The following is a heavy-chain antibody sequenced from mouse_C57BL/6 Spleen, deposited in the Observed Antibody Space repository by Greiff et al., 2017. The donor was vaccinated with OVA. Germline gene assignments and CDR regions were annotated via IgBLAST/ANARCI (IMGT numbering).Heavy chain of an antibody. D-gene: IGHD2-4*01. CDR1: GYTFTSYW. CDR2: IYPGSGST. V-gene: IGHV1-55*01. Sequence: VQLQQPGAELVKPGASVKMSCKASGYTFTSYWITWVKQRPGQGLEWIGDIYPGSGSTNYNEKFKSKATLTVDTSSSTAYMQLSSLTSEYSAVYYCARALYDYVVSCFDYWGQGTTLTVSS. J-gene: IGHJ2*01. CDR3: ARALYDYVVSCFDY.